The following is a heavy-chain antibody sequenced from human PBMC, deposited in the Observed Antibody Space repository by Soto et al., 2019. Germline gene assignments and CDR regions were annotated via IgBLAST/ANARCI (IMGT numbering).Heavy chain of an antibody. J-gene: IGHJ4*02. CDR3: ARMYGDYVDY. D-gene: IGHD4-17*01. V-gene: IGHV6-1*01. CDR1: GDSVSSNSAA. CDR2: TYYRSKWYN. Sequence: SHTLSLTCVLSGDSVSSNSAALKLIRQSPSRGLEWLGRTYYRSKWYNDYAVSVKSRITINPDTSKNRFSLQLNSVTPEDTAVYYCARMYGDYVDYWGQGTLGTVSS.